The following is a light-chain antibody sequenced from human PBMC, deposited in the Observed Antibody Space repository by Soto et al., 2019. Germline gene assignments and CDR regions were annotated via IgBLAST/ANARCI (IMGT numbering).Light chain of an antibody. J-gene: IGKJ2*01. Sequence: DIVLTQSPDSLTVSVGERATINCKSSQNLLFSSNNKNSFAWYQQKPGQPPKLLIYWASTRESGVPDRFSGSGSGTYFTLTITSLQAEDVAVSYCQQYFSSPPYTFGQGTKLEIK. CDR2: WAS. CDR3: QQYFSSPPYT. CDR1: QNLLFSSNNKNS. V-gene: IGKV4-1*01.